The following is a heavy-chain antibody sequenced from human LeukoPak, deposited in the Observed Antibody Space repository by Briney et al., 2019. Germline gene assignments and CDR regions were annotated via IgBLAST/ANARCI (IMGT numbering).Heavy chain of an antibody. D-gene: IGHD4-11*01. CDR2: IRYDGSNK. CDR3: AKDLHDYSNLREPGFDY. V-gene: IGHV3-30*02. Sequence: PGGSLRLSCAASGFTFSSYGMHWVRQAPGKGLEWGAFIRYDGSNKYYADSVKGRFTISRDTSKNTLYLQMNSLRAEDTAVYYCAKDLHDYSNLREPGFDYWGQGTLVTVSS. J-gene: IGHJ4*02. CDR1: GFTFSSYG.